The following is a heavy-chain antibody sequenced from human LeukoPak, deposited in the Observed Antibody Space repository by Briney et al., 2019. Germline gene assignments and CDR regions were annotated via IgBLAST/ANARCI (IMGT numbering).Heavy chain of an antibody. CDR3: ARDAPLLWFGDDGAFDI. CDR2: ISSSSSYI. Sequence: GGSLRLSCAASGFTFSSHSMNWVRQAPGKGLEWVSSISSSSSYIYYADSLKGRFTISRDNAKNSLYLQMNSLRAEDTAVYYCARDAPLLWFGDDGAFDIWGQGTMVTVSS. CDR1: GFTFSSHS. J-gene: IGHJ3*02. V-gene: IGHV3-21*01. D-gene: IGHD3-10*01.